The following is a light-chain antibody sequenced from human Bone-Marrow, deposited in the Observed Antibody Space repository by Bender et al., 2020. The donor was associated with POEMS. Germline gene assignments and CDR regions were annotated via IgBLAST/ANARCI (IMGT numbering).Light chain of an antibody. CDR2: EVS. CDR1: SSDVGGYNY. V-gene: IGLV2-8*01. CDR3: NSYTSSDTRVV. Sequence: QSALTQPPSASGSPGQSVTISCTGTSSDVGGYNYVSWYQQHPGKAPKLMISEVSKRPSGVPDRFSGSKSGNTASLTVSGLQAEDEADYYCNSYTSSDTRVVFGGGTKLTVL. J-gene: IGLJ2*01.